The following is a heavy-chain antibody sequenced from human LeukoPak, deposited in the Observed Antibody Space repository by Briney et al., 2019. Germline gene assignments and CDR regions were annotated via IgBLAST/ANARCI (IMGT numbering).Heavy chain of an antibody. D-gene: IGHD3-22*01. V-gene: IGHV1-18*01. Sequence: ASVKVSCKASGYTFTTYDIGWVRQAPGQGLEWVGWISTYHGNTNYAQKFQGRVTLTTETPTTIASLELRSLRSDDTAVYYCARVPPPSYESSGYYLDFWGQGTLVTVSS. CDR3: ARVPPPSYESSGYYLDF. CDR1: GYTFTTYD. CDR2: ISTYHGNT. J-gene: IGHJ4*02.